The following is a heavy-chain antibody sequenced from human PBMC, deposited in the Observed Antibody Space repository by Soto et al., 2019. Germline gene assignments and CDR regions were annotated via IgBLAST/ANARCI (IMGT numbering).Heavy chain of an antibody. Sequence: GASVKVSCKASGGAFSSYTISWARQAPGQGLEWMGRIIPILGIANYAQKFQGRVTITADKSTSTAYMELSSLRSEDTAVYYCARDCSSTSCYVDAFDIWGQGTMVTVSS. J-gene: IGHJ3*02. CDR3: ARDCSSTSCYVDAFDI. D-gene: IGHD2-2*01. CDR2: IIPILGIA. V-gene: IGHV1-69*04. CDR1: GGAFSSYT.